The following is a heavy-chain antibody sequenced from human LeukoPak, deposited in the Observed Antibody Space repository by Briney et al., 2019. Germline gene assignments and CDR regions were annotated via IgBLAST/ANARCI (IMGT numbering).Heavy chain of an antibody. CDR3: ARDWVVTKDWYFDL. CDR2: ISAYNGNT. J-gene: IGHJ2*01. CDR1: GYTFTSYG. D-gene: IGHD4-23*01. Sequence: ASVKVSCKASGYTFTSYGISWVRQAPGQGLERMGWISAYNGNTNYAQKLQGRVTMTTDTSTSTAYMELRSLRSDDTAVYYCARDWVVTKDWYFDLWGRGTLVTVSS. V-gene: IGHV1-18*01.